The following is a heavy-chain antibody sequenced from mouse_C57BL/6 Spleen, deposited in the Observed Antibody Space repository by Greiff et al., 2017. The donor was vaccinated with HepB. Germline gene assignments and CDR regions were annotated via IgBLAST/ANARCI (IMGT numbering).Heavy chain of an antibody. V-gene: IGHV5-17*01. J-gene: IGHJ3*01. CDR3: ARQAIYGCGACFAY. Sequence: EVKLMEPGGGLVKPGGSLKLSCAASGFTFSDYGMHWVRQAPEKGLEWVAYISSGSSTIYYADTVKGRFTISRDNAKNTLFLQMTRLRSEDTAMYSCARQAIYGCGACFAYWGQGTLLTVSS. D-gene: IGHD2-2*01. CDR2: ISSGSSTI. CDR1: GFTFSDYG.